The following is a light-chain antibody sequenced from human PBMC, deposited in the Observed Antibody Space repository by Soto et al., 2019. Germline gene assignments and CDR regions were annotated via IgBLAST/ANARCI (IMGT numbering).Light chain of an antibody. V-gene: IGKV3-20*01. CDR2: GAS. Sequence: DIVLTQSAGTVSWSTGEVGTGGFRSSQTVSSNPLAWYQQRPGQAPRLLIYGASRRATGIPDRFSGSGSGTDFTLTISRLEPEDFAMYYCQQYGSSTYTFGQGTRWIS. J-gene: IGKJ2*01. CDR3: QQYGSSTYT. CDR1: QTVSSNP.